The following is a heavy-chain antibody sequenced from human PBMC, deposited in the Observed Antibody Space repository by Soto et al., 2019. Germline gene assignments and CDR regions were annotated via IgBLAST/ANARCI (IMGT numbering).Heavy chain of an antibody. D-gene: IGHD1-26*01. V-gene: IGHV3-30-3*02. CDR3: AEGRTNGRGPVGDSWLDP. CDR1: GFSFSTYA. Sequence: QAQVVESGGGVVQPGTSLRLSCAASGFSFSTYAMHWVRQAPGKGLEWVAVVSSDGYNKYYADSVTGRFTISRDNSKNTLYLQMNSLRAEDTAVYYCAEGRTNGRGPVGDSWLDPWGPGTLVAVSS. J-gene: IGHJ5*02. CDR2: VSSDGYNK.